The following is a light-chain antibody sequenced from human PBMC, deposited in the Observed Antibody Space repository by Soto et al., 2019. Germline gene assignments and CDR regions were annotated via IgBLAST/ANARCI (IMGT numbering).Light chain of an antibody. Sequence: EIVMTQSPATLSVSPGERATLSCRASQSVSSNLAWYQQKPGQAPRLLIYGASTRATSIPARFSGSGSGTEFTLTISRLQSADFAVYYCQQYNNWPYTFGQGTKLEIK. V-gene: IGKV3-15*01. CDR3: QQYNNWPYT. CDR2: GAS. J-gene: IGKJ2*01. CDR1: QSVSSN.